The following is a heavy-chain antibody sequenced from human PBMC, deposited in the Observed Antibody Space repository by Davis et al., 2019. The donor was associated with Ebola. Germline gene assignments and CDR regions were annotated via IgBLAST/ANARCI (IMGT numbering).Heavy chain of an antibody. CDR2: ISWNSGSI. CDR1: GFTFDDYA. CDR3: AKGGEDIVATLYYFDY. Sequence: SLKISCAASGFTFDDYAMHWVRQAPGKGLEWVSGISWNSGSIGYADSVKGRFTISRDNAKNSLYLQMNSLRAEDTALYYCAKGGEDIVATLYYFDYWGQGTLVTVSS. D-gene: IGHD5-12*01. J-gene: IGHJ4*02. V-gene: IGHV3-9*01.